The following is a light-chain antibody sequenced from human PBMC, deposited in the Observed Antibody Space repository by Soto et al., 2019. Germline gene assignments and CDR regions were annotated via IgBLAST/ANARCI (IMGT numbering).Light chain of an antibody. V-gene: IGKV4-1*01. CDR2: CAS. CDR3: QQYFSTPYT. J-gene: IGKJ2*01. CDR1: QNALYSSNNKYY. Sequence: DIVMTQSPDCLGVSLGERVTITCEAIQNALYSSNNKYYLAWYQLKPGQPPKLLIYCASIRESGVPDRFSGSGSGIDFTLTINILQAEGVAVCYCQQYFSTPYTFCRRIMLEIK.